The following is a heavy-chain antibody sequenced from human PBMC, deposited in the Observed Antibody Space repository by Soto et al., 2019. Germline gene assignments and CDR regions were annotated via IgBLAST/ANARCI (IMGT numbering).Heavy chain of an antibody. Sequence: QVQLVQSGAEVKKPGASVKVSCKASGYTFTSYGISWVRQAPGQGLEWMGWISAYNGNTNYAQKLQGRVTMPTGTSTSTGYLERRSMTSDDTGVYCCAMDYGFVELFDSWGQGTLLTLSS. J-gene: IGHJ4*02. V-gene: IGHV1-18*01. CDR3: AMDYGFVELFDS. CDR2: ISAYNGNT. D-gene: IGHD3-10*01. CDR1: GYTFTSYG.